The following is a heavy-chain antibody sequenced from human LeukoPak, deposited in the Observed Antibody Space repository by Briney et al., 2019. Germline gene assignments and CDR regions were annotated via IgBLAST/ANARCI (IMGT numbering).Heavy chain of an antibody. CDR3: ARGEQWLDY. Sequence: GGSLRLSCAASGFTFSSYAMHWVRQAPGKGLEYVSAISSNGGSTYYANSVKGRFTISRDNSKNTLYLQMGSLRAEDMAVYCCARGEQWLDYWGQGTLVTVSS. CDR1: GFTFSSYA. CDR2: ISSNGGST. V-gene: IGHV3-64*01. J-gene: IGHJ4*02. D-gene: IGHD6-19*01.